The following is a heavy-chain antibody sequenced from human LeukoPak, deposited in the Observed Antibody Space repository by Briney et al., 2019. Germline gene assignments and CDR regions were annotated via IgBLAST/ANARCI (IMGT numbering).Heavy chain of an antibody. V-gene: IGHV4-39*01. CDR2: IYYSGST. CDR3: ARHPKSIAPAGKGYFDY. D-gene: IGHD6-13*01. Sequence: SETLSLTCTVSGGSISSSSYYWGWIRQPPGKGLEWIGSIYYSGSTYYNPSLKSRVTISVDTSKNQFSLKLSSVTAADTAVYYCARHPKSIAPAGKGYFDYWGQGTLVTVSS. J-gene: IGHJ4*02. CDR1: GGSISSSSYY.